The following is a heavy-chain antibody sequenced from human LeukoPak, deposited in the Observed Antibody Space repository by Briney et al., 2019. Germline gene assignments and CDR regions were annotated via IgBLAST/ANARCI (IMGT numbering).Heavy chain of an antibody. Sequence: SETLSLTCTVSGGSISSGSYYWSWIRQPAVKGLEWIGRIYTSGSTNYNPSLKSRVTISVDTSKNQFSLKLSSVTAADTAVYYCASQYSSGWVDYWGQGTLVTVSS. CDR3: ASQYSSGWVDY. J-gene: IGHJ4*02. CDR1: GGSISSGSYY. V-gene: IGHV4-61*02. D-gene: IGHD6-19*01. CDR2: IYTSGST.